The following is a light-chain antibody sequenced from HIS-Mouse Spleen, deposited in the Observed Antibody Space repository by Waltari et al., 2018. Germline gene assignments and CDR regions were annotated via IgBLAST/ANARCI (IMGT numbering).Light chain of an antibody. CDR3: SSYTSSSTLVV. J-gene: IGLJ2*01. CDR2: DVS. Sequence: QSALTQPASVSGSPGHSITIPCTGTSSDVGGYNYVSWYQQPPGQAPKLMIYDVSNRPSGVSNRFSGSKSGNTASLTISGLQAEDEADYYCSSYTSSSTLVVFGGGTKLTVL. CDR1: SSDVGGYNY. V-gene: IGLV2-14*03.